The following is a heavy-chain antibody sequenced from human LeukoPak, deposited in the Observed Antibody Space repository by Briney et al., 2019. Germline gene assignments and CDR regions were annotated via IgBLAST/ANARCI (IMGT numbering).Heavy chain of an antibody. CDR3: ARVIDYYDSSGFDY. J-gene: IGHJ4*02. V-gene: IGHV4-34*01. CDR1: GGSFSGYY. CDR2: INHSGST. Sequence: SETLSLTCAVYGGSFSGYYWSWIRQPPGKGLVWIGEINHSGSTNYNPSLKSRVTISVDTSKNQFSLKLSSVTAADTAVYYCARVIDYYDSSGFDYWGQGTLVTVSS. D-gene: IGHD3-22*01.